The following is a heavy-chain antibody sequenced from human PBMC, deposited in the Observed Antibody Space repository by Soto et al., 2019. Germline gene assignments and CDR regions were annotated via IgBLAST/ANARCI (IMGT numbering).Heavy chain of an antibody. CDR2: TYYTGKT. CDR1: GDYIHVGGYY. D-gene: IGHD2-2*01. J-gene: IGHJ5*02. Sequence: PSETLSLTCSVSGDYIHVGGYYWTWILQRPGKGLEWMGYTYYTGKTYYNPSLESRLTMSVDRSKNQFSLRLTSVTAADTAVYFCGRDLTSNANCIDPWGQGTLVTVSS. CDR3: GRDLTSNANCIDP. V-gene: IGHV4-30-4*01.